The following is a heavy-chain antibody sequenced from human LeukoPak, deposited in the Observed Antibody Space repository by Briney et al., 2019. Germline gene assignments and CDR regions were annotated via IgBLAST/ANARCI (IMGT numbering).Heavy chain of an antibody. J-gene: IGHJ3*02. D-gene: IGHD3-22*01. CDR2: IYYSGST. CDR1: GGSISSYY. Sequence: SETLSLTCTVSGGSISSYYWSWIRQPPGKGLEWIGYIYYSGSTNYNPSLKSRVTISVDTSKNQFSLKLSSVTAADTAVYYCARDSEKHYYDSSGYNPGAFDIWGQGTMVTVS. CDR3: ARDSEKHYYDSSGYNPGAFDI. V-gene: IGHV4-59*01.